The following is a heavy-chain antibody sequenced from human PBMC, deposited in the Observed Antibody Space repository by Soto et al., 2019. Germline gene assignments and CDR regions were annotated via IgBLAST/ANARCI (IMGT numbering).Heavy chain of an antibody. D-gene: IGHD3-9*01. Sequence: SETLSLTCTVSGGSISNYYWSWIRQPPGKGLEWIGYIYYSGSTNYNPSLKSRVTISVDTSKNQFSLKLSSVTAADTAVYYCARGGVRYFDWNIWGQGALVTVSS. CDR3: ARGGVRYFDWNI. CDR2: IYYSGST. V-gene: IGHV4-59*01. CDR1: GGSISNYY. J-gene: IGHJ4*02.